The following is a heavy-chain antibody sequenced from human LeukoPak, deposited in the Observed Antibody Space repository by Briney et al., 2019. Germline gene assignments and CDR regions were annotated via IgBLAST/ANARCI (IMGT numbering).Heavy chain of an antibody. D-gene: IGHD3-22*01. J-gene: IGHJ4*02. Sequence: PGGSLRLSCAPSGFTFSTYGMHWVRQAPGKGLEGVAFIRNDGSDKYYADSVKGRCTISRDNSKKTLYLQMNSLRAEDTAIYYCAKLGYRHYYDSSGPDYWGQGTLVTVSS. CDR1: GFTFSTYG. CDR3: AKLGYRHYYDSSGPDY. CDR2: IRNDGSDK. V-gene: IGHV3-30*02.